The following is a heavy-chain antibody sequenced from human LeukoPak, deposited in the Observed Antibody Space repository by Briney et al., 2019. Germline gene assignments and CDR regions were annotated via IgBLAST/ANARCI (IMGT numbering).Heavy chain of an antibody. V-gene: IGHV3-30*18. CDR2: ISYDGSNQ. Sequence: QPGGSLRLSCAASGFTFSSYWMHWVRQAPGKGLEWVAVISYDGSNQYYADSVKGRFTISRDNSKNTLYLQMNSLRAEDTAVYYCAKDKGGGYGNDGFDIWGRGTMVTVSS. D-gene: IGHD3-16*01. J-gene: IGHJ3*02. CDR1: GFTFSSYW. CDR3: AKDKGGGYGNDGFDI.